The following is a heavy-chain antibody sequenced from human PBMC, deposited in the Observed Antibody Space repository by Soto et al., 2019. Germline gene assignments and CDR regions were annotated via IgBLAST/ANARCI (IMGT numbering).Heavy chain of an antibody. J-gene: IGHJ3*02. CDR1: GGSFSGYY. V-gene: IGHV4-34*01. CDR2: INHSGST. CDR3: ERAALVRVRGFPYYYDSSGRRAFDI. Sequence: PSETLSLTCAVYGGSFSGYYWSWIRQPPGKGLEWIGEINHSGSTNYNPSLKSRVTISVDTSKNQFSLKLSSVTAADTAVYYCERAALVRVRGFPYYYDSSGRRAFDIWGQGTMVNVSS. D-gene: IGHD3-22*01.